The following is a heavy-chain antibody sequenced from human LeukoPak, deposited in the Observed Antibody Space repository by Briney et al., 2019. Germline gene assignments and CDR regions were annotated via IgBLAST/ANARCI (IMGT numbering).Heavy chain of an antibody. CDR2: IYYSGST. Sequence: LETLSLTCTVSGGSISSYYWSWIRQPPGKGLEWIGYIYYSGSTNYNPSLKSRVTISVDTSKNQFSLKLSSVTAADTAVYYCARGGIDYPSRYYFDYWGQGTLVTVSS. V-gene: IGHV4-59*01. J-gene: IGHJ4*02. D-gene: IGHD5-12*01. CDR3: ARGGIDYPSRYYFDY. CDR1: GGSISSYY.